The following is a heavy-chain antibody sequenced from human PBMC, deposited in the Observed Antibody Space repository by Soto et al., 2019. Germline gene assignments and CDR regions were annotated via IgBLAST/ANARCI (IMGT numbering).Heavy chain of an antibody. J-gene: IGHJ4*02. D-gene: IGHD1-26*01. CDR1: GYTFTSYA. Sequence: ASVKVSCKASGYTFTSYAMHWVRQAPGQRLEWMGWINAGNGNTKYSQKFQGRVTITRDTSASTAYMELSSLRSEDTAVYYCARFPQSAIVGAAYFDSWGQRTLVTVSS. CDR3: ARFPQSAIVGAAYFDS. CDR2: INAGNGNT. V-gene: IGHV1-3*01.